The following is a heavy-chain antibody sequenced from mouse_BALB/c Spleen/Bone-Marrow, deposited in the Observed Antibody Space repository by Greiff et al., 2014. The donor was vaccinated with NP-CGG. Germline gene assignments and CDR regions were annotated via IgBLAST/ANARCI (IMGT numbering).Heavy chain of an antibody. V-gene: IGHV1-14*01. D-gene: IGHD2-3*01. J-gene: IGHJ1*01. CDR2: IIPYNDGT. CDR1: GYTFTSYV. Sequence: EVQLQQSGPELVKPGTSVKMSCKASGYTFTSYVMHWVKQKPGQGLEWIGYIIPYNDGTKCNEKFKGKATLTSDKSSSTAYMELNSLTSKDSAVYYDASHDGYYVGWYFDVWGAGTTVTVSS. CDR3: ASHDGYYVGWYFDV.